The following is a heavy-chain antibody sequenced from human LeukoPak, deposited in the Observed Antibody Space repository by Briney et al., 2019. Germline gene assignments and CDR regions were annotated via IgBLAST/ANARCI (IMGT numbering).Heavy chain of an antibody. CDR3: AKDLDASGRQNDCYYYGMDV. CDR2: ITWDSGRI. J-gene: IGHJ6*02. Sequence: PGGSLRLSCAASGFSFHDYDMHWVRQAPGKGLEWVAGITWDSGRIGYADSVKGRFTVSRDNAQNSLYLQMNSLRPEDTALYYCAKDLDASGRQNDCYYYGMDVWGQGTTVTVSS. CDR1: GFSFHDYD. V-gene: IGHV3-9*01. D-gene: IGHD3-10*01.